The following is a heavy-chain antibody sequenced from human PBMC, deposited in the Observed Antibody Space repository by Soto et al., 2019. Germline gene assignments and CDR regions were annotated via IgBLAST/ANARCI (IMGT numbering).Heavy chain of an antibody. CDR1: GFTFSDYY. CDR3: ASSGDNNNLLDY. V-gene: IGHV3-11*06. D-gene: IGHD2-21*02. Sequence: GGTLRLSCEGSGFTFSDYYMSWIRQAPGKGLEWISYSSNSGTFTKYADSVKGRFSISRDNTKNLLFLQMNSLRAEDTALYYCASSGDNNNLLDYWDEGTPVTVS. J-gene: IGHJ4*02. CDR2: SSNSGTFT.